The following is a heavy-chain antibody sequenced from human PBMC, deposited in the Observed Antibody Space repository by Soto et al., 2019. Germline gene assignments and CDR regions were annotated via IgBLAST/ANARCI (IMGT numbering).Heavy chain of an antibody. Sequence: PGGSLRLSCAASGFTFSEYAMTWVRQAPGKGLEWVSVIGGAGSNIYYADSVEGRFTVSRDDSKNTLYLRMDSLRVEDTAVYYCAREGREVFLERLFDYWGQGTLVTVSS. CDR1: GFTFSEYA. D-gene: IGHD1-1*01. J-gene: IGHJ4*02. CDR3: AREGREVFLERLFDY. V-gene: IGHV3-23*01. CDR2: IGGAGSNI.